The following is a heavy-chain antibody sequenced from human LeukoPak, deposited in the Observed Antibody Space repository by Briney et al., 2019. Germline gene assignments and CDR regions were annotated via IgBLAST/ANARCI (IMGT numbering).Heavy chain of an antibody. J-gene: IGHJ4*02. CDR3: ARDRMDFWSGYSDY. CDR1: GFTFISYA. D-gene: IGHD3-3*01. V-gene: IGHV3-30-3*01. Sequence: GGSLSLSCAASGFTFISYAMHWVRQAPGKGLEWVAVISYDGSNKYYADSVKGRFTISRDNSKNTLYLQMNSLRAEDTAVYYCARDRMDFWSGYSDYWGQGTLVTVSS. CDR2: ISYDGSNK.